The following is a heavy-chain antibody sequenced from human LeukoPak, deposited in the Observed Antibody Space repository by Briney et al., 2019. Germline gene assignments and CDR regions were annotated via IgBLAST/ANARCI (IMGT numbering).Heavy chain of an antibody. CDR3: AGSGPQGGYYYGMDV. Sequence: GGSLRLSCAASGFTFSSYSMNWVRQAPGQGLEWVSSISSSSSYIYYADSVKGRFTISRDNAKKSLYLQMNSLRAEDTAVYYCAGSGPQGGYYYGMDVWGQGTTVTVSS. D-gene: IGHD3-10*01. CDR1: GFTFSSYS. J-gene: IGHJ6*02. V-gene: IGHV3-21*01. CDR2: ISSSSSYI.